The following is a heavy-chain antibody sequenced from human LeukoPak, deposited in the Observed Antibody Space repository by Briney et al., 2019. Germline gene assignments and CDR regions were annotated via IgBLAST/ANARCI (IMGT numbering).Heavy chain of an antibody. D-gene: IGHD6-19*01. CDR3: GRYGLGYYYMDV. Sequence: GSLRLSCAASGFTFSSYGMSWVRQAPGKGLEWVSAISGSGGSTYYADSVKGRFTISRDNSENTLYLQMNSLRAEDTAVYYCGRYGLGYYYMDVWGKGTTVTVSS. CDR1: GFTFSSYG. V-gene: IGHV3-23*01. J-gene: IGHJ6*03. CDR2: ISGSGGST.